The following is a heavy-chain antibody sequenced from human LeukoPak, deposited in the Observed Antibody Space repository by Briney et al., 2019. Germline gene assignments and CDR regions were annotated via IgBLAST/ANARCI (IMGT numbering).Heavy chain of an antibody. CDR3: ARDLSSSWFDY. CDR1: GGSIRSYY. D-gene: IGHD6-13*01. CDR2: IYYSGSA. Sequence: SETLSLTCTVSGGSIRSYYWSWIRQPPGKGLEWIGTIYYSGSAYYNPSLKSRVTISVDTSKNQFSLKLSSVTAADTAMYYCARDLSSSWFDYWGQGTLVTVSS. V-gene: IGHV4-59*12. J-gene: IGHJ4*02.